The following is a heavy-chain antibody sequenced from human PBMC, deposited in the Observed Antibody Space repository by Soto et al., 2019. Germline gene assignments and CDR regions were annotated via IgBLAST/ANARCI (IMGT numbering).Heavy chain of an antibody. CDR3: AGAARSSPFDF. CDR1: GGSVSSGSYY. J-gene: IGHJ4*02. CDR2: IYYSGST. V-gene: IGHV4-61*01. Sequence: PSETLSLTCTVSGGSVSSGSYYWSWIRQPLGKGLEWIGYIYYSGSTNYNPSLKSRVTISVDTSKNQFSLSLSSVTAADTAVYYCAGAARSSPFDFWGRGTLVTVSS. D-gene: IGHD6-6*01.